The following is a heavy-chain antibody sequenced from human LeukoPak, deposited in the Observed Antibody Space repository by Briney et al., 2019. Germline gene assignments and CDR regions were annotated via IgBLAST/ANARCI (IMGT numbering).Heavy chain of an antibody. CDR2: ISAYNGNT. CDR3: ARVPPYLGPRPMFYRY. D-gene: IGHD3-16*01. V-gene: IGHV1-18*01. CDR1: GYTFTSYG. Sequence: ASVRVSCKASGYTFTSYGISWVRQAPGQGLEWMGWISAYNGNTNYAQKLQGRVTMTTDTSTSTAYMELRSLRSDDTAVYYCARVPPYLGPRPMFYRYWGQGTLVTVSS. J-gene: IGHJ4*02.